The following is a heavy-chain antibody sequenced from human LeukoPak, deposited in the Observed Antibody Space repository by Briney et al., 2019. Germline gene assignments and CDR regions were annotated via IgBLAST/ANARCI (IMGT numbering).Heavy chain of an antibody. V-gene: IGHV1-69*06. CDR3: ARALELQRIA. CDR2: IIPIFGTA. J-gene: IGHJ5*02. Sequence: GASVKVSCKASGGTFSSYAISRVRQAPGQGLEWMGGIIPIFGTANYAQKFQGRVTITADKSTSTAYMELSSLRSEDTAVYYCARALELQRIAWGQGTLVTVSS. CDR1: GGTFSSYA. D-gene: IGHD4-23*01.